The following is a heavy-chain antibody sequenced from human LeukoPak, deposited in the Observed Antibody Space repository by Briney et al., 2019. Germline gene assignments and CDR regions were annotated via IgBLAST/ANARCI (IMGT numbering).Heavy chain of an antibody. CDR3: SREVNGDWFDP. CDR2: IRNKAHGYTT. CDR1: GFTFTDHY. D-gene: IGHD2-8*01. Sequence: PGGSLRLSCAASGFTFTDHYIVWVRQAPGKGLEWVGRIRNKAHGYTTQYAASGQGRFTFSRDDSTNSLYLQMNSLKTEDTAVYYCSREVNGDWFDPWGQGTLVTVSS. J-gene: IGHJ5*02. V-gene: IGHV3-72*01.